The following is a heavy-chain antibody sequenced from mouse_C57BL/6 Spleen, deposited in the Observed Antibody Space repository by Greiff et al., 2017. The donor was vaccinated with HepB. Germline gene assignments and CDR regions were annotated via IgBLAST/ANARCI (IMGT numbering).Heavy chain of an antibody. CDR2: IEPSDSYT. V-gene: IGHV1-69*01. D-gene: IGHD2-3*01. CDR3: ARSGDGYYLFAY. Sequence: QVQLQQPGAELVMPGASVKLSCKASGYTFTSYWMHWVKQRPGQGLEWIGEIEPSDSYTNYNQKFKGKSTLTVDKSSSTAYMQLSSLTSEDSAVYYCARSGDGYYLFAYWGQGTLVTVSA. J-gene: IGHJ3*01. CDR1: GYTFTSYW.